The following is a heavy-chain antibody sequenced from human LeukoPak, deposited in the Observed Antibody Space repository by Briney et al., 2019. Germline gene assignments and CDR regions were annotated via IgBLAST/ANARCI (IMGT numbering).Heavy chain of an antibody. J-gene: IGHJ6*03. Sequence: ASVKVSCKASGYTFTGYYVHWVRQAPGQGLEWMGWINPNSSGTNYAQKCQGRVTMTRDTSIRTSYMELSRLRSDDTAVYYCFVTSITARPVYYMDVWGKGTTVTVSS. CDR3: FVTSITARPVYYMDV. V-gene: IGHV1-2*02. D-gene: IGHD6-6*01. CDR2: INPNSSGT. CDR1: GYTFTGYY.